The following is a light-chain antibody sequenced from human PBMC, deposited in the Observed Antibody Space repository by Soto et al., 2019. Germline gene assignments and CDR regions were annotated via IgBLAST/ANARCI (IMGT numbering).Light chain of an antibody. Sequence: EIVLTQSPGTLSLSTEERATLSCRASQRISNSYLAWYQQKPGQAPRLLLYDASSRATGIPDRVSGSGSGTEFTLTISSPQPDDFATYYCQQYDSYPWTFGQGTKVDIK. V-gene: IGKV3-20*01. CDR2: DAS. J-gene: IGKJ1*01. CDR1: QRISNSY. CDR3: QQYDSYPWT.